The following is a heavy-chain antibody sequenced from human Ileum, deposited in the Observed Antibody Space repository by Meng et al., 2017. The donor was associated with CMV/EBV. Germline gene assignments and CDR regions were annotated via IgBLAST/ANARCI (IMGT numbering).Heavy chain of an antibody. Sequence: GESLKISCAASGFTFSNYAMTWVRQVPGKGLEWVATISDRGGDGAGAKYYADSVKGRFTISRDNSKNTLYLQMRSLGAEDTAKYYCVKNNDKYQYGRGYFVNWGQGTQVTSPQ. D-gene: IGHD2-15*01. CDR2: ISDRGGDGAGAK. V-gene: IGHV3-23*01. CDR3: VKNNDKYQYGRGYFVN. CDR1: GFTFSNYA. J-gene: IGHJ4*02.